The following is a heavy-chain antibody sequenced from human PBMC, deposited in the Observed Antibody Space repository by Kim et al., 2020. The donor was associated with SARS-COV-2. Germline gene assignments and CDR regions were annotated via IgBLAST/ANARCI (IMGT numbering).Heavy chain of an antibody. CDR3: AREMYSREGGGY. D-gene: IGHD6-13*01. J-gene: IGHJ4*02. Sequence: TYADAVKGRFTISRDNDKNTQYLQMNSLRGEGTAVYCCAREMYSREGGGYWGQGTQVTVSS. V-gene: IGHV3-74*01.